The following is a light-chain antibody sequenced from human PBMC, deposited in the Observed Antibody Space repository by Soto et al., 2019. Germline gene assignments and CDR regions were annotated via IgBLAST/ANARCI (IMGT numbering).Light chain of an antibody. V-gene: IGLV1-44*01. J-gene: IGLJ1*01. CDR2: SNN. Sequence: QSVLTQPPSASGTPGQRVTISCSGSSSNIGGNTVNWYQQLPGTAPKLLIYSNNQRPSGIPDRFSGSKSGTSASLAISGLQSEDEADYYCAAWDASLKVNVFGTGTKLTVL. CDR1: SSNIGGNT. CDR3: AAWDASLKVNV.